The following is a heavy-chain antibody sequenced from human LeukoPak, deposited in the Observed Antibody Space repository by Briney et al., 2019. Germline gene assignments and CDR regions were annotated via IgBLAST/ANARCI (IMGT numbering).Heavy chain of an antibody. CDR3: AGDRLRFLEY. J-gene: IGHJ4*02. CDR1: GFTFSSYE. D-gene: IGHD3-3*01. Sequence: GGSLRLSCAASGFTFSSYEMNWVRQAPGKGLEWVSYISSSGSTIYYADSVKGRFTISRDNAKNSLYLQMNSLRAEDTAVYYCAGDRLRFLEYWGQGTLVTVSS. V-gene: IGHV3-48*03. CDR2: ISSSGSTI.